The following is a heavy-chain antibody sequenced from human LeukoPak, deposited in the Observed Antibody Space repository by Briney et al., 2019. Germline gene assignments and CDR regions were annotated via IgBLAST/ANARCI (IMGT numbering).Heavy chain of an antibody. J-gene: IGHJ4*02. CDR2: IKQGGSEK. V-gene: IGHV3-7*03. Sequence: GGSLRLSCAASGFTFSSYWMSWVRQAPGKGLEWVANIKQGGSEKYYVDSVKGRFTISRDNAKNSLYLQMNSLRSEDTAVYYCVTGFTTMAVDYFDYWGQGTLVTVSP. D-gene: IGHD5-18*01. CDR1: GFTFSSYW. CDR3: VTGFTTMAVDYFDY.